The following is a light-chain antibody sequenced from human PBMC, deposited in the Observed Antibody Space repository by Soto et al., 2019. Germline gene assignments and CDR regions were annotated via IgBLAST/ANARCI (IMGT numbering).Light chain of an antibody. CDR1: SSDVGGYNY. Sequence: QSALTQPPSASGSSGQSVTISCTGTSSDVGGYNYVSWYQQHPGKAPKLMIYEVSKRPSGVPDRFSGSKSGNTASLTVSGLQAEDEADYYCSSYAGSNTYVFGSGTKLTVL. V-gene: IGLV2-8*01. CDR2: EVS. CDR3: SSYAGSNTYV. J-gene: IGLJ1*01.